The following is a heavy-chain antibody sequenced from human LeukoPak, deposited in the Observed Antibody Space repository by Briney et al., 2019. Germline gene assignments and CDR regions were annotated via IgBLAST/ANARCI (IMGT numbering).Heavy chain of an antibody. J-gene: IGHJ4*02. Sequence: SETLSLTCSVSGGSIRSYYWSWIRQPPGKGLEWIGYIYYSGSTNYNPSLKSRVTISVDTSKKQFSLKLSSVTAADTAVYYCARSGAMAIDFDYWGQGTLVTVSS. D-gene: IGHD1-26*01. CDR1: GGSIRSYY. CDR3: ARSGAMAIDFDY. V-gene: IGHV4-59*08. CDR2: IYYSGST.